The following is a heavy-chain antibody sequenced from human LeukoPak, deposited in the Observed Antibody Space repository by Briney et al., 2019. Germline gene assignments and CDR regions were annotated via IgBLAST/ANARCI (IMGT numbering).Heavy chain of an antibody. J-gene: IGHJ5*02. CDR3: AREGITVTTYNWFDP. Sequence: SETLSLTCTVSGYSISSGYYWGWIRQPPGKGLEWIGSIYHSGSTYYNPSLKSRVTISVDTSKNQFSLKLSSVTAADTAVYYCAREGITVTTYNWFDPWGQGTLVTVSS. CDR1: GYSISSGYY. V-gene: IGHV4-38-2*02. D-gene: IGHD4-17*01. CDR2: IYHSGST.